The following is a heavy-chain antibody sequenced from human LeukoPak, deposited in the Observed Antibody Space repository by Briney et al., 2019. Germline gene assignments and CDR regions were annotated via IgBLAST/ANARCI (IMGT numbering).Heavy chain of an antibody. CDR1: GFTFSSYA. CDR2: ISGSGGST. V-gene: IGHV3-23*01. D-gene: IGHD2-15*01. CDR3: TKCCGYCSGGSCYSAHLTPY. Sequence: GGSLRLSCAASGFTFSSYAMSWVRQAPGKGLEWVSAISGSGGSTYYVDSVKGRFTISRDNSKNTLYLQMNSLRAEDTAVYYCTKCCGYCSGGSCYSAHLTPYWGQGTLVTVSS. J-gene: IGHJ4*02.